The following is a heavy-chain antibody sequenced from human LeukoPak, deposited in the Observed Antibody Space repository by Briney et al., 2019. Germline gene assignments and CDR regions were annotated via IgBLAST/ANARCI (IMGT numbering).Heavy chain of an antibody. CDR2: INPSGGST. Sequence: ASVKVSCKASGYTFTGYYMHWVRQAPGQGLEWMGIINPSGGSTSYAQKFQGRVTMTRDMSTSTVYMELSSLRSEDTAVYYCARGRAARLEGNWFDPWGQGTLVTVSS. CDR3: ARGRAARLEGNWFDP. D-gene: IGHD6-6*01. CDR1: GYTFTGYY. V-gene: IGHV1-46*01. J-gene: IGHJ5*02.